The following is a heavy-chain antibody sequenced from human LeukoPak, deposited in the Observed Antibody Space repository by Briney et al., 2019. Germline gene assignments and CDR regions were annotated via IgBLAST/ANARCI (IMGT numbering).Heavy chain of an antibody. CDR3: ARGEGPGHYYYYGMDV. V-gene: IGHV4-4*02. Sequence: PSETLSLTCAVSGGSISSSNWWSWVRQPPGKGLEWIGEIYHSGSTNYNPSLKSRVTISVDKSKNQFSLKLSSVTAADTAVYYCARGEGPGHYYYYGMDVWGQGTTVTVSS. D-gene: IGHD1-14*01. CDR2: IYHSGST. CDR1: GGSISSSNW. J-gene: IGHJ6*02.